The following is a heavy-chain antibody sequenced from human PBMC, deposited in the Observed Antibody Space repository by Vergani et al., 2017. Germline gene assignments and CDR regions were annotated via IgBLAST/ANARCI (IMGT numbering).Heavy chain of an antibody. V-gene: IGHV3-23*01. CDR1: GFTFRNYA. D-gene: IGHD6-19*01. CDR2: LSASDRRT. J-gene: IGHJ3*02. Sequence: EVQLLESGGGLAQPGGSLRLSCAASGFTFRNYAMTWVRQAPGKGLEWVSTLSASDRRTHYADSVKGRFTISRDNSKNTLFLHMNSLRPEDTAVYYCAKVGRSEVAGTFGAFDIWAQGTMVTVSS. CDR3: AKVGRSEVAGTFGAFDI.